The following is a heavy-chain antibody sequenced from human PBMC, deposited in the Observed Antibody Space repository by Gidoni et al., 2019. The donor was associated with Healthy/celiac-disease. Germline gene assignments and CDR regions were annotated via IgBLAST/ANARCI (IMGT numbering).Heavy chain of an antibody. Sequence: QVQLLQSGAAVQKPGASVTVSCKASGYTFTSYGISWVRQAPGQGLEWMGWISAYNGNTTYAQKLQGRVTMTTDTATSTAYMELRSLRSDDTAVYYCARDEQQPDYYYYGMDVWGQGTTVTVSS. CDR1: GYTFTSYG. CDR2: ISAYNGNT. D-gene: IGHD6-13*01. CDR3: ARDEQQPDYYYYGMDV. J-gene: IGHJ6*02. V-gene: IGHV1-18*04.